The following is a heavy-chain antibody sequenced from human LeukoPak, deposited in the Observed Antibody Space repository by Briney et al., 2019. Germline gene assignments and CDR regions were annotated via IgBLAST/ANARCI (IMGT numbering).Heavy chain of an antibody. Sequence: GASVKVSCKASGYTFTGYYMHWVRQAPGQGLEWMGWINPNSGGTNYAQKFQGRVTMTRDTSISTAYMELSRLRSDDTAVYYCARDRSFLGTYDRDFDYWGQGTLVTVSS. V-gene: IGHV1-2*02. CDR3: ARDRSFLGTYDRDFDY. CDR2: INPNSGGT. J-gene: IGHJ4*02. D-gene: IGHD1-26*01. CDR1: GYTFTGYY.